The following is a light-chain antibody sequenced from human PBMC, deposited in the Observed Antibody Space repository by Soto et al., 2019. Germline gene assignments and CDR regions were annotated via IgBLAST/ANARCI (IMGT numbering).Light chain of an antibody. J-gene: IGKJ1*01. V-gene: IGKV3-20*01. CDR1: QSVSSSF. Sequence: EIVLTQSPGTLSLSPGERATLSCRASQSVSSSFLAWYQQKPDQAPSLIIYGASTRTTGIPDRFSGSGSGTDFTLTISRLEPEDFAVYYCQQYGSPPWTFGQGTKVEIK. CDR2: GAS. CDR3: QQYGSPPWT.